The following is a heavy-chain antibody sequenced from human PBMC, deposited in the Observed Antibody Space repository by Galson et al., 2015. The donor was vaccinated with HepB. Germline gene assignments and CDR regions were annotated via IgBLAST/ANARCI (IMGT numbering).Heavy chain of an antibody. J-gene: IGHJ4*02. D-gene: IGHD6-19*01. V-gene: IGHV1-46*01. CDR1: GYTFTSYY. CDR2: INPSGGST. CDR3: ARDKPLPDSSGWFPPGY. Sequence: SVKVSCKASGYTFTSYYMHWVRQAPGQGLEWMGIINPSGGSTNYAQKLQGRVTMTTDTSTSTAYMELRSLRSDDTAVYYCARDKPLPDSSGWFPPGYWGQGTLVTVSS.